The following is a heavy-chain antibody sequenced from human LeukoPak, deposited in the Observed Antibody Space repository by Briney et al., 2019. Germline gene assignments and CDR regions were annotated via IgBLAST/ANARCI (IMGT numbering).Heavy chain of an antibody. CDR1: GGSISSHY. Sequence: SETLSLTCTVSGGSISSHYWSWIRQRPRKGLEWIGYIYYSGSTSYNPSPKCRVTISVDMSKNQFSLKLSPVTAADTAVYYCARDQSSRWSFDYWGQGTLVTVSS. CDR3: ARDQSSRWSFDY. CDR2: IYYSGST. J-gene: IGHJ4*02. V-gene: IGHV4-59*11. D-gene: IGHD6-13*01.